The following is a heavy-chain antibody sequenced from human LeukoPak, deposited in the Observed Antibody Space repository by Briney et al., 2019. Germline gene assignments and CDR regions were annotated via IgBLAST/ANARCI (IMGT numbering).Heavy chain of an antibody. V-gene: IGHV7-4-1*02. Sequence: ASVKVSCKGSGYTFTAYGMNWVRQAPGQGLEWMGWINTNTGNPTYAQGFTGRFVFSLDTSVSTAYLRISSLKAEDTAVYYRARDRVGATYYWGQGTLVTVSS. CDR1: GYTFTAYG. J-gene: IGHJ4*02. D-gene: IGHD1-26*01. CDR3: ARDRVGATYY. CDR2: INTNTGNP.